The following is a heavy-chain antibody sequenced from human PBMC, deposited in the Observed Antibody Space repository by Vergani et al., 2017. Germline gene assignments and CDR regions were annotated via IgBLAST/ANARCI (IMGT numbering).Heavy chain of an antibody. J-gene: IGHJ4*01. CDR1: GGSFSGYY. CDR2: INPSGST. D-gene: IGHD3-9*01. CDR3: ARTESFILRYFHWAL. V-gene: IGHV4-34*01. Sequence: QVQLQQWGAGLLKTSETLSLTCAVYGGSFSGYYWSWLRQPPGKGQEWIGQINPSGSTNYNPSLKSRFTISVDTSKNQFSLEVTSVTAADTAIYFCARTESFILRYFHWALWGQGTPVTVSS.